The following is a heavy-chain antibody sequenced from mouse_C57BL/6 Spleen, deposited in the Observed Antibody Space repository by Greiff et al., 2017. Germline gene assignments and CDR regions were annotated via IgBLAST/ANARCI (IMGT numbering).Heavy chain of an antibody. CDR2: INPNNGGT. D-gene: IGHD1-1*01. CDR3: ASHYGSIYWYFDV. V-gene: IGHV1-26*01. CDR1: GYTFTDYY. Sequence: VQLQQSGPELVKPGASVKISCKASGYTFTDYYMNWVKQSHGKSLEWIGAINPNNGGTSYNQKFKGKATLTVDKSSSTAYMELRSLTSEDSAVYYCASHYGSIYWYFDVWGTGTTVTVSS. J-gene: IGHJ1*03.